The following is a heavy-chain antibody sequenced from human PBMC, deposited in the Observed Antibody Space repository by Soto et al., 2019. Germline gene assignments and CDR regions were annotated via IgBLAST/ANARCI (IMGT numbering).Heavy chain of an antibody. CDR2: IISIFGTA. CDR3: ARGVGSGSYYNQYNWFDP. CDR1: GGTFSSYA. V-gene: IGHV1-69*05. Sequence: ASVKVSCKASGGTFSSYAITWVRQAPGQGLEWMGGIISIFGTANYAQKLQGRVTMTTDTSTSTAYMELRSLRSDDTAVYYCARGVGSGSYYNQYNWFDPWGQGTLVTVPQ. D-gene: IGHD3-10*01. J-gene: IGHJ5*02.